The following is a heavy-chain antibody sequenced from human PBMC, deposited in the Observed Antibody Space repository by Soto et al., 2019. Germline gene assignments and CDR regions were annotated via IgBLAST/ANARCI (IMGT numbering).Heavy chain of an antibody. J-gene: IGHJ4*02. D-gene: IGHD6-19*01. CDR1: GFTVSSNY. Sequence: GSLRLSCPASGFTVSSNYMSWVRQAPGKGLEWVSVIYSGGSTYYADSVKGRFTSSRDNSKNTLYLQMNSLRAEDTAVYYCARTGIAVTGTIFDYWGQGTPVTVSS. CDR3: ARTGIAVTGTIFDY. CDR2: IYSGGST. V-gene: IGHV3-53*01.